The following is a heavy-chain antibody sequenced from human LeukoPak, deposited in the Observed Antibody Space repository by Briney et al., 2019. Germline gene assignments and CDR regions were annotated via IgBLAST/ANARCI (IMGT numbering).Heavy chain of an antibody. V-gene: IGHV3-21*01. Sequence: GGSLRLSCATSGFTFGDYIMNWVRKAPGKGLEWVSSISTTSSHIYYADSVKGRFTISRDNAKNSLYLQMNSLRAEDTAVYYCARESGSSYYFRYWGQGTLVTVSS. D-gene: IGHD6-6*01. CDR1: GFTFGDYI. J-gene: IGHJ4*02. CDR3: ARESGSSYYFRY. CDR2: ISTTSSHI.